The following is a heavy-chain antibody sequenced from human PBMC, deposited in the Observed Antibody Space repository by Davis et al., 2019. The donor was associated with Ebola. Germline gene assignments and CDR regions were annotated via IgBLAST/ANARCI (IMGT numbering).Heavy chain of an antibody. D-gene: IGHD2-2*01. CDR2: IYYSGST. CDR3: ARVRDIVGVPALRWFDP. J-gene: IGHJ5*02. CDR1: GGSISSGGYY. Sequence: PSETLSLTCTVSGGSISSGGYYWSCIRQHPGRGLEWIGYIYYSGSTYYNPSLKSRVTISVDTSKNQFSLKLSSVTAADTAVYYCARVRDIVGVPALRWFDPWGQGTLVTVSS. V-gene: IGHV4-31*03.